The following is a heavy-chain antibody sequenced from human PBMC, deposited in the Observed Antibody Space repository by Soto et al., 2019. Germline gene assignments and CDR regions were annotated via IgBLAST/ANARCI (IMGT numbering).Heavy chain of an antibody. D-gene: IGHD1-1*01. CDR1: RRTVGRRHYY. CDR3: ARDNENTEIRAVDV. CDR2: IYYSGSN. J-gene: IGHJ3*01. V-gene: IGHV4-61*01. Sequence: PSVSLSPTSLFPRRTVGRRHYYWNWIGQPPGKGLEWIGYIYYSGSNNCNPSLKSRVTISVDTSKNQFSLKLSSVTAADTAVYYCARDNENTEIRAVDVWGQGTMVT.